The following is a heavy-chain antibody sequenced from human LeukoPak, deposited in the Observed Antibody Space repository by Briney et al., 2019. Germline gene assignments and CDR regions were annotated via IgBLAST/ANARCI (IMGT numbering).Heavy chain of an antibody. Sequence: GGSLRLSCAASGFTFSSYAMSWVRQAPGKGLEWVSAICGSGGSTYYADSVKGRSTISRDNSKNTLYLQMNSLRAEDTAVYYCAKFGRWDYYDSSGYTPYYFDYWGRGTLVTVSS. CDR2: ICGSGGST. V-gene: IGHV3-23*01. J-gene: IGHJ4*02. CDR1: GFTFSSYA. CDR3: AKFGRWDYYDSSGYTPYYFDY. D-gene: IGHD3-22*01.